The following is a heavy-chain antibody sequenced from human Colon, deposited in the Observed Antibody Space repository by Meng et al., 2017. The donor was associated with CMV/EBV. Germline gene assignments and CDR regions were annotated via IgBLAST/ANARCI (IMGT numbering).Heavy chain of an antibody. J-gene: IGHJ4*02. V-gene: IGHV3-11*04. CDR2: ISVSGNTI. Sequence: GSLKISCAASGFTFSDYYMSWIRQAPGKGLEWLSYISVSGNTIYYADSVKGRFTISRDNAKNSLYLQMNSLRAEDTAVYYCARVFVITSATFYFDYWGQGTLVTVSS. D-gene: IGHD3-16*01. CDR1: GFTFSDYY. CDR3: ARVFVITSATFYFDY.